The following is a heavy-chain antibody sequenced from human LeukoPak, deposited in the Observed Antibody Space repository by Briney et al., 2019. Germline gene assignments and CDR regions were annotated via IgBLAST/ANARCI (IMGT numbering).Heavy chain of an antibody. D-gene: IGHD6-6*01. V-gene: IGHV3-66*01. CDR2: ICSGGAT. CDR1: GFTVSSNY. Sequence: GGSLRLSCAASGFTVSSNYMRWVRQAPGKGLEWVSLICSGGATFYADAVKGRFTISRDGSKNTLYLQMNSLRAEDTAVYYCARDPPAVAANTYGWGQGTLVTVSS. CDR3: ARDPPAVAANTYG. J-gene: IGHJ4*02.